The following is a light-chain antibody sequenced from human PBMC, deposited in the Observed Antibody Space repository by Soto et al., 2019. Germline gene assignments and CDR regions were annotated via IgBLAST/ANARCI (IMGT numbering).Light chain of an antibody. V-gene: IGKV3-11*01. CDR2: NAS. J-gene: IGKJ3*01. Sequence: ETVLTQSPATLSLSPGESTTLSCRASQSVNIYLAWYQQKPGQAPRLLIYNASNRATGVTARFTGSGSGTDFTLTISSLEPEDFAVYYCQQRDNWPFTFGPGTKVDI. CDR3: QQRDNWPFT. CDR1: QSVNIY.